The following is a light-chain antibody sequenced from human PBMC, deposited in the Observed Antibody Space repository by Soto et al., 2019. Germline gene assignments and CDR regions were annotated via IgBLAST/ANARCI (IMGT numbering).Light chain of an antibody. CDR3: QQANSFTIP. CDR1: QGISSW. J-gene: IGKJ5*01. CDR2: AAS. V-gene: IGKV1-12*01. Sequence: DIQMNQSPSSVSASVGDRGTITRRASQGISSWLAWYPQTQGKAPKLXIYAASSLQSGVPSKFRGSGSGTECTRTISSLQPEDVATYYCQQANSFTIPFGQGTRLEIK.